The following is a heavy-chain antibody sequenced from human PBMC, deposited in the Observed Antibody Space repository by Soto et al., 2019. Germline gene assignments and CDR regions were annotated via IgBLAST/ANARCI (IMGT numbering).Heavy chain of an antibody. J-gene: IGHJ4*02. V-gene: IGHV3-23*01. D-gene: IGHD5-12*01. CDR2: VDGSGYDT. CDR3: AKEIMAAAYATTSAFDL. CDR1: GFTFSSFA. Sequence: ERQLLESGGGLVQPGGSLRLSCVASGFTFSSFAMGWVRQSPGTGLAWVAGVDGSGYDTSFGASVKGRFTISRDNSENTLFLHMTNLRAEDTARYYCAKEIMAAAYATTSAFDLWGPGTVVTVS.